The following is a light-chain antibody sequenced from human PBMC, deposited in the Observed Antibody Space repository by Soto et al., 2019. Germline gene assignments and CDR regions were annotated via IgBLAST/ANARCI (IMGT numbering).Light chain of an antibody. CDR3: GTWDTSLSAGV. CDR2: DND. V-gene: IGLV1-51*01. CDR1: SSNIENNY. J-gene: IGLJ1*01. Sequence: QSVLTQPPSISATPGQKVTISCSGSSSNIENNYVSWYQQLPGTAPKLLIYDNDERPSGIPDRFSGSKSGTSATLGITGLQTGDEADYYCGTWDTSLSAGVFGTGTKVTVL.